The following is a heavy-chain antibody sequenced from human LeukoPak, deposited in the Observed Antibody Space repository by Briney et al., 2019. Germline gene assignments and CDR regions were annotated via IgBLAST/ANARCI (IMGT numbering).Heavy chain of an antibody. CDR2: IYPGVSDT. D-gene: IGHD2-2*02. Sequence: GESLKISCKGSGYSFTSYWSGWVRQMPGKGLEWMGIIYPGVSDTRYSPSFQGQVTISADKSISTAHLQWSSLKASDTAMYYCARRLYTGAFDIWGQGTMVTVSS. CDR1: GYSFTSYW. CDR3: ARRLYTGAFDI. V-gene: IGHV5-51*01. J-gene: IGHJ3*02.